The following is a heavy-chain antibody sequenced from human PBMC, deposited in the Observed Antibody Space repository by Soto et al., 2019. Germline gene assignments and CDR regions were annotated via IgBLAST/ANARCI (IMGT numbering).Heavy chain of an antibody. CDR3: AKFYCISTMCQAPAAKSTGGFEI. Sequence: EPQLLESGGGLGHPGGSLRLSCAASGFTFSSYGMSWVRQAPGKGLEWVAAISGSGVSTYYADSVRGRSTISRDNYKKTVDLQMNSLRAEDTAVYYCAKFYCISTMCQAPAAKSTGGFEIWGQVTLVTVSS. D-gene: IGHD2-2*01. CDR1: GFTFSSYG. V-gene: IGHV3-23*01. CDR2: ISGSGVST. J-gene: IGHJ3*02.